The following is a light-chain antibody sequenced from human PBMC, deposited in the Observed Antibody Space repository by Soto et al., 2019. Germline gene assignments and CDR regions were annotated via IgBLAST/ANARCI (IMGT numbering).Light chain of an antibody. CDR1: SSDVGGYNY. Sequence: ALTQPASVSGSPGQSIAISCTGTSSDVGGYNYVSWYQQHPGKAPKLMIYDVSNRPSGVSDRFAGSKSGNTASLTISGLQAEDEADYYCSSYTSSSTLYVFGTGTKVTV. J-gene: IGLJ1*01. CDR2: DVS. V-gene: IGLV2-14*03. CDR3: SSYTSSSTLYV.